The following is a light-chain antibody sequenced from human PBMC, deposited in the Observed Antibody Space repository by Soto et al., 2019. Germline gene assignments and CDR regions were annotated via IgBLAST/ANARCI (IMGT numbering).Light chain of an antibody. CDR3: LLYYGGAQLI. CDR1: TGAVTGGYY. V-gene: IGLV7-43*01. J-gene: IGLJ2*01. CDR2: STS. Sequence: QSVLTQEPSLTVSPGGTVTLTCASSTGAVTGGYYPNWFQRKPGQAPRPLIYSTSNKHSWTPARFSGSLLGGKAALTLSGVQPEDEAEYYCLLYYGGAQLIFGGGTKLTVL.